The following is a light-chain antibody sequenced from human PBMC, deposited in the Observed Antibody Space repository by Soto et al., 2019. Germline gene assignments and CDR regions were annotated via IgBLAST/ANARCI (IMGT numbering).Light chain of an antibody. Sequence: EIVLTQSPGTLSLSPGDRATLSCRASQTVGRNFLAWYQQKPGQAPRLLIHGASSRATGVPDRFSGSASGTDFILTISRLEHEDFAVYYCQEYASAPLTFGGATKVEIK. CDR2: GAS. CDR3: QEYASAPLT. CDR1: QTVGRNF. V-gene: IGKV3-20*01. J-gene: IGKJ4*01.